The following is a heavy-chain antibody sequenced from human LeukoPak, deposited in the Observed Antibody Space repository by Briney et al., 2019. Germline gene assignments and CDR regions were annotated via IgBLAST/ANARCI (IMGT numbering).Heavy chain of an antibody. CDR3: ARLCSGCSDDY. CDR2: IIPIFGTA. Sequence: SVKVSCKTSGGTFNIHAINWVRQAPGQGLEWMGVIIPIFGTASYAQKFQGRVTITADESTSTAYMELSSLRSEDTAVYYCARLCSGCSDDYWGQGTLVTVSS. V-gene: IGHV1-69*13. D-gene: IGHD3-10*02. CDR1: GGTFNIHA. J-gene: IGHJ4*02.